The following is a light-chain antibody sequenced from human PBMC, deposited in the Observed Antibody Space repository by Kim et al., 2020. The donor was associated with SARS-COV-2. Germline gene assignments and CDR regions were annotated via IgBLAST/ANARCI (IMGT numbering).Light chain of an antibody. CDR1: QSISTY. Sequence: GDRVTITCRASQSISTYLKWYQQKPGEAPKLLIYDATNLQSGVPSRFSGSGSGTAFTLTISSLQTEDFATYYCQQRYSTPRTFGQGTKVDIK. CDR3: QQRYSTPRT. CDR2: DAT. V-gene: IGKV1-39*01. J-gene: IGKJ1*01.